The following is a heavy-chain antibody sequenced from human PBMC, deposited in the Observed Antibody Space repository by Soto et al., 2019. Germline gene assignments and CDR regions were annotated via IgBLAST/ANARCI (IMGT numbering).Heavy chain of an antibody. V-gene: IGHV3-53*01. D-gene: IGHD3-22*01. CDR1: GFTVSSNY. J-gene: IGHJ4*02. Sequence: GSLRHSCAASGFTVSSNYISWVPQAPGKGLEWVSVIYSGGSTDYADSVKGRFTNSRDNSKNTLYLQMNSLRAEDTAVYYCARDGEDGSSGYYFDHWGQGTLVTVSS. CDR2: IYSGGST. CDR3: ARDGEDGSSGYYFDH.